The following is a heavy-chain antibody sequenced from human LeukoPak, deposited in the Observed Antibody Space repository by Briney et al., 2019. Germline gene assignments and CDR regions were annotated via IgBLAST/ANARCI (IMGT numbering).Heavy chain of an antibody. V-gene: IGHV4-39*07. CDR3: ASKTVAGPNTNYMDV. D-gene: IGHD6-19*01. CDR2: IYYSGST. J-gene: IGHJ6*03. Sequence: PSETLSLTCTVSGGSISSSSYYWGWIRQPPGKGLEWIGSIYYSGSTYYNPSLKSRVTISVDTSKNQISLKLSSVTAADTAVYYCASKTVAGPNTNYMDVWGKGTTVTVSS. CDR1: GGSISSSSYY.